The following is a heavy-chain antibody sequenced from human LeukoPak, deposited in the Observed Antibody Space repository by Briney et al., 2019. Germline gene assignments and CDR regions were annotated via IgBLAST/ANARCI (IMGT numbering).Heavy chain of an antibody. CDR1: GFTLNSYW. D-gene: IGHD3-10*01. V-gene: IGHV3-74*01. Sequence: PGGPLRLSCVASGFTLNSYWMHWVRQAPGKGLVRVSRINSDGSSRSYADSVKGRFTISRDNAKNTLYLQMNSLRAEDTAVYYCAKVGYNSGSSFDYWGQGTLVTVSS. CDR3: AKVGYNSGSSFDY. J-gene: IGHJ4*02. CDR2: INSDGSSR.